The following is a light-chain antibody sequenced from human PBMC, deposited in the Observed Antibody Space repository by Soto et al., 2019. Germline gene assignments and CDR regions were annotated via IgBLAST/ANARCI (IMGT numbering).Light chain of an antibody. CDR1: QSISNY. Sequence: DIQMTQSPSSLSASIGDRVTITCRASQSISNYLNWYQQKPGKAPKLLIYGASSLQSGVPSRFSGSGSGTDFTLTISSLQPEDFVTYYCQQGYSTPVTFGPETNVDIK. CDR3: QQGYSTPVT. CDR2: GAS. J-gene: IGKJ3*01. V-gene: IGKV1-39*01.